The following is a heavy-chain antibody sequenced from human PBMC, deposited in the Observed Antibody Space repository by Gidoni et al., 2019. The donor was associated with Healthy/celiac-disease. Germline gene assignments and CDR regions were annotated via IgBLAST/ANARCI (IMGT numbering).Heavy chain of an antibody. CDR2: ISGSGGGT. J-gene: IGHJ4*02. Sequence: EVQLLASGGGSAEPGGSVRPSWAGSGITFSRAGLRRVRQAPGKGLEWVSAISGSGGGTYYAGSVKGRFPISTDNSKNTLYLLMNSLSAEDTAVYYCAKSRDYDYVWGSYRPTYFDYWGQGTLVTVSS. CDR1: GITFSRAG. D-gene: IGHD3-16*02. V-gene: IGHV3-23*01. CDR3: AKSRDYDYVWGSYRPTYFDY.